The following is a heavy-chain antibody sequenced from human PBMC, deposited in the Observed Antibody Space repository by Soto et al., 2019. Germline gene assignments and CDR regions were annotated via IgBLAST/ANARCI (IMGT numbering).Heavy chain of an antibody. V-gene: IGHV4-59*01. Sequence: SETLSLTCTVSGGSISSYYWSWIRQPPGKGLEWIGYIYYSGSTNYNPSLKSRVTISVDTSKNQFSLKLSSVTAADTAVYYCARFPTGYRPGGAYYYYYMDVWGKGTTVTVSS. CDR3: ARFPTGYRPGGAYYYYYMDV. CDR1: GGSISSYY. J-gene: IGHJ6*03. CDR2: IYYSGST. D-gene: IGHD3-9*01.